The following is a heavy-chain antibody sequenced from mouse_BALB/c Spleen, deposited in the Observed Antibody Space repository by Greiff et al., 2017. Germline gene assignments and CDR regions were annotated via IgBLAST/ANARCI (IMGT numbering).Heavy chain of an antibody. V-gene: IGHV2-4-1*01. J-gene: IGHJ2*01. CDR3: ARKGAGSSYDYFDD. Sequence: VQLVESGPGLVQPSQSLSITCTVSGFSLTSYGVHWVRQSPGKGLEWLGVIWSGGSTNYNAAFISRLSISKDNSKSQIFFKMNSLQADDTAIYYCARKGAGSSYDYFDDWGQGTTLTVSS. CDR1: GFSLTSYG. CDR2: IWSGGST. D-gene: IGHD1-1*01.